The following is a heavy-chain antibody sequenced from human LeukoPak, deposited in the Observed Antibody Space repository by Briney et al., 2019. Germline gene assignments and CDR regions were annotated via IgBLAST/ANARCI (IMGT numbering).Heavy chain of an antibody. Sequence: GGSLRLSCAASGFTFNDVYMSWIRQAPGKGLEWVSYISSSGSSTKYADSEKGRFIISRDNAKNSLYLQMNSLRVEDTAVCYCARDRGRVAGEYFDYWGQGTLVTVSS. CDR2: ISSSGSST. J-gene: IGHJ4*02. CDR1: GFTFNDVY. V-gene: IGHV3-11*06. D-gene: IGHD6-19*01. CDR3: ARDRGRVAGEYFDY.